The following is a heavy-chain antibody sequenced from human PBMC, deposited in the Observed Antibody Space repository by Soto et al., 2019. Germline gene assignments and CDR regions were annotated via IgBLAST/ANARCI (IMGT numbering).Heavy chain of an antibody. CDR3: ARDVSSDTTGFRGYDL. D-gene: IGHD3-10*01. V-gene: IGHV1-69*01. J-gene: IGHJ4*02. CDR2: FIPIFVSA. Sequence: QLHLVQSGAEVKKAGSSVKVSCKASGGTVSSYAITWVRQAPGKGLEWMGAFIPIFVSAHYAPKFQGRLTITADESTSTAYMELSGLTSEDTAIYYCARDVSSDTTGFRGYDLWGQGTQVTVSS. CDR1: GGTVSSYA.